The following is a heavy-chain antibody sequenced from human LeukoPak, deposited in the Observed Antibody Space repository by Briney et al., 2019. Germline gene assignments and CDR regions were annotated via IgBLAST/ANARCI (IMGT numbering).Heavy chain of an antibody. V-gene: IGHV4-61*02. CDR1: GGSISSGSYY. CDR2: IYTSGST. Sequence: PSETLSLTCTVSGGSISSGSYYWSWIRQPAGQGLEWIGRIYTSGSTNYNPSLKSRVTISVDTSKNQFSLKLSSVTAADTAVYYCARVPFMGYYYYMDVWGKGTTVTVSS. J-gene: IGHJ6*03. D-gene: IGHD1-26*01. CDR3: ARVPFMGYYYYMDV.